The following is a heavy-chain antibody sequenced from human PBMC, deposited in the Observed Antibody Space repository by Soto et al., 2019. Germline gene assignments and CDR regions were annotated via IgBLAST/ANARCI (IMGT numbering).Heavy chain of an antibody. Sequence: QVQLVQSGAEVKKPGASVKVSCKAYGYTFTSYAINWVRQAPGQGLEWVGWMTPNSGYTGYAQKLQGRVTMTRDTSTSTAYLELSSLTSDDTAVYYCARNLYATGSFDHWGQGTLVTVSS. D-gene: IGHD3-10*01. J-gene: IGHJ5*02. V-gene: IGHV1-8*02. CDR3: ARNLYATGSFDH. CDR2: MTPNSGYT. CDR1: GYTFTSYA.